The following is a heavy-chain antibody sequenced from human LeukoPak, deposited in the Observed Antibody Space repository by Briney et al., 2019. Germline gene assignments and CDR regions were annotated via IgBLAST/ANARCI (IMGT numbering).Heavy chain of an antibody. Sequence: PGGSLRLSCAASGFTFSSYSMNWVRQDPGKGLEWVSSISTSSSYIYYADSVKGRFTISRDNAKNSLYLQMNSLRAEDTAVYYCVRGHVAVAAHDDAFDIWGQGTMVTVSS. J-gene: IGHJ3*02. D-gene: IGHD6-19*01. CDR3: VRGHVAVAAHDDAFDI. V-gene: IGHV3-21*01. CDR2: ISTSSSYI. CDR1: GFTFSSYS.